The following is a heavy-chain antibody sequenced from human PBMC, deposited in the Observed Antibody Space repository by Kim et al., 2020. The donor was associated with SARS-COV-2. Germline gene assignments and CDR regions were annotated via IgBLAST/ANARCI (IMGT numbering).Heavy chain of an antibody. CDR3: ARGHPHLRYDILTGYYPSYYYGMDV. J-gene: IGHJ6*02. D-gene: IGHD3-9*01. CDR2: INHSGST. Sequence: SETLSLTCAVYGGSFSGYYWSWIRQPPGKGLEWIGEINHSGSTNYNPSFKSRVTISVDTSKNQFSLKLGSVTAADTAVYYCARGHPHLRYDILTGYYPSYYYGMDVWGQGTTVTVSS. CDR1: GGSFSGYY. V-gene: IGHV4-34*01.